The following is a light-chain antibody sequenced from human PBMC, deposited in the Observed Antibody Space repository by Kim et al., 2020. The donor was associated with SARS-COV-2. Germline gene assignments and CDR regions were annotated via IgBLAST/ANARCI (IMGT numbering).Light chain of an antibody. Sequence: ASVGDRVTISCRASQDIRNDLGWYQQNPGRAPKRLIYGASSLQSGVPSRFSGSGSGTEFTLTISSVQPEDFATYFCLQHSTYPITSGQGTRREIK. CDR2: GAS. V-gene: IGKV1-17*01. J-gene: IGKJ5*01. CDR1: QDIRND. CDR3: LQHSTYPIT.